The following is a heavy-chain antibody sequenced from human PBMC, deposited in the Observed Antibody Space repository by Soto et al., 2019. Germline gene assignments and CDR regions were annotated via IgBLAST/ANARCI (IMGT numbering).Heavy chain of an antibody. Sequence: GGSLRLSCAASGFTFSSYGMHWVRQAPGKGLEWVAVIWYDGSNKYYADSVKGRFTISRDNSKNTLYLQMNSLRAEDTAVYYCARDRMPWTYYYGMDVWGQGTTVTVSS. CDR1: GFTFSSYG. D-gene: IGHD1-1*01. CDR2: IWYDGSNK. CDR3: ARDRMPWTYYYGMDV. J-gene: IGHJ6*02. V-gene: IGHV3-33*01.